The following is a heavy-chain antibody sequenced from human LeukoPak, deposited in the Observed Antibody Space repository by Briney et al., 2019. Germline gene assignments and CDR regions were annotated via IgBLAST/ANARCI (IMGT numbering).Heavy chain of an antibody. Sequence: PGGSLRLSCAASGFTFSSYAMHWVRQAPGKGLEWVAVISYDGSNKYYTDSVKGRFTISRDNSKNTLYLQMNSLRPEDTAVYYCARGAHYDDYGGGYFDYWGQGTLVTVSS. CDR3: ARGAHYDDYGGGYFDY. CDR1: GFTFSSYA. CDR2: ISYDGSNK. D-gene: IGHD4-23*01. J-gene: IGHJ4*02. V-gene: IGHV3-30*04.